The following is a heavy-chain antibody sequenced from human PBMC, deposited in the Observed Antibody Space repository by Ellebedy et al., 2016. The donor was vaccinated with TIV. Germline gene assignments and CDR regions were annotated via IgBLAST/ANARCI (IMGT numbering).Heavy chain of an antibody. CDR2: INAGNGNT. V-gene: IGHV1-3*01. D-gene: IGHD3-10*01. CDR3: ARDKGGTTMVRGVIISPFDYYYYGMDV. Sequence: AASVKVSCKASGYTFTSYAMHWVRQAPGQRLEWMGWINAGNGNTKYSQMFQGRVTITRDTSASTAYMELSSLRSEDTAVYYCARDKGGTTMVRGVIISPFDYYYYGMDVWGQGTTVTVSS. J-gene: IGHJ6*02. CDR1: GYTFTSYA.